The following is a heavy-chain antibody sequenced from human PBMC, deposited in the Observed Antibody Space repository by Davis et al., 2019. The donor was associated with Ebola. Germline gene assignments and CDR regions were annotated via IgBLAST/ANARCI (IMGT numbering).Heavy chain of an antibody. Sequence: MPSETLSLTCAVSGGSISSSNWWSWVRQPPGKGLEWIGEIYHSGSTNYNPSLKSRVTISLDASKNQFSLKLSSVTAEDTAVYYCARSPRRIVLVVYDYWGQGTLVTVSS. J-gene: IGHJ4*02. CDR3: ARSPRRIVLVVYDY. CDR2: IYHSGST. V-gene: IGHV4-4*02. CDR1: GGSISSSNW. D-gene: IGHD2-8*02.